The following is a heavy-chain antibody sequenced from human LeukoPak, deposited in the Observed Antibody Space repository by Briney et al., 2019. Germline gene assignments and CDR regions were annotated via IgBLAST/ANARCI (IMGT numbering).Heavy chain of an antibody. CDR2: ISYDGSNK. CDR3: ARAYYYDSSGYVPPEYYYYYMDV. Sequence: GGSLRLSCAASGFTFSSYAMHWVRQAPGKGLEWVAVISYDGSNKYYADSVKGRFTISRDNSKNTLYLQMNSLRAEDTAVYYCARAYYYDSSGYVPPEYYYYYMDVWGKGTTVTVSS. CDR1: GFTFSSYA. J-gene: IGHJ6*03. D-gene: IGHD3-22*01. V-gene: IGHV3-30-3*01.